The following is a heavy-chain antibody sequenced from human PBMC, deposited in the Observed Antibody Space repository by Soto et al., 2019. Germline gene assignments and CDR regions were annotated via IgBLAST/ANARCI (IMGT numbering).Heavy chain of an antibody. D-gene: IGHD6-19*01. Sequence: QVQLQESGPGLVKPSGTLSLTCAVSGGSISSSNWWSWVRQPPGKGLEWIGEIYHSGSTNYNPSLQSRVTISVDKSKNQFSLKLSSVTAADTAVYYCARAIGGAVAGNPFDYWGQGTLVTVSS. CDR3: ARAIGGAVAGNPFDY. J-gene: IGHJ4*02. CDR1: GGSISSSNW. CDR2: IYHSGST. V-gene: IGHV4-4*02.